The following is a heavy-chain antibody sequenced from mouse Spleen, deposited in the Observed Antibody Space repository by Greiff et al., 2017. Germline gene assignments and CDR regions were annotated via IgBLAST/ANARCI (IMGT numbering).Heavy chain of an antibody. CDR2: ISDGGSYT. CDR1: GFTFSDYY. V-gene: IGHV5-4*02. D-gene: IGHD1-1*01. Sequence: EVKVVESGGGLVKPGGSLKLSCAASGFTFSDYYMYWVRQTPEKRLEWVATISDGGSYTYYPDSVKGRFTISRDNAKNNLYLQMSSLKSEDTAMYYCARDGITTEGYFDYWGQGTTLTVSS. CDR3: ARDGITTEGYFDY. J-gene: IGHJ2*01.